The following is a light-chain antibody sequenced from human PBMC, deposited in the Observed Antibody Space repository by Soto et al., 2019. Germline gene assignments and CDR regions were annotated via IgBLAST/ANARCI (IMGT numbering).Light chain of an antibody. Sequence: QSVLTQPPSASGTPGQSVTIPCTGTSSDVGNYNYVSWYQQHPGKAPKLMIYEVSRRPSGVHDRFSGSKSGNTASLTVSGLQAEDEADYYCSSNAGSNNLVFGGGTKLTVL. CDR3: SSNAGSNNLV. CDR2: EVS. CDR1: SSDVGNYNY. V-gene: IGLV2-8*01. J-gene: IGLJ2*01.